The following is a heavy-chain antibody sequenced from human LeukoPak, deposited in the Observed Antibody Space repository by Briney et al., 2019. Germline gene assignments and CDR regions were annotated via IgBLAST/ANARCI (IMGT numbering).Heavy chain of an antibody. CDR1: GGSITSDY. D-gene: IGHD3-3*01. CDR2: IYAGGKT. J-gene: IGHJ4*02. CDR3: ARSLTIFGVVPFDY. Sequence: SETLSLTCNVSGGSITSDYWSWIRQPPGKGLEWIGYIYAGGKTNSNPSLRGRVTISIDTSKNQFSLKLHSVTAADTAIYYCARSLTIFGVVPFDYWGQGTLVAVSS. V-gene: IGHV4-4*08.